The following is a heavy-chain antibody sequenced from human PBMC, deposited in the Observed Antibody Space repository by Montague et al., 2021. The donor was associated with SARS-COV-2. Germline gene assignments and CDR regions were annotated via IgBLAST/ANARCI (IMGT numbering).Heavy chain of an antibody. D-gene: IGHD3-22*01. Sequence: SESLSLTCAVYGGSITDYYWSWIRQPPGKGLEWIGEINYRGTSNYNPSLKSRVSISVDTSKNQFSLYLGSVTAADTAVYYCARGRQHFNMIVVVMTGGEYYFDYWAQGTLVTVSS. CDR1: GGSITDYY. CDR2: INYRGTS. J-gene: IGHJ4*02. CDR3: ARGRQHFNMIVVVMTGGEYYFDY. V-gene: IGHV4-34*01.